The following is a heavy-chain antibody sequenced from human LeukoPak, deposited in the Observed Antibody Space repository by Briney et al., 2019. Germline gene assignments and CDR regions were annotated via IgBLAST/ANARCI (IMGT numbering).Heavy chain of an antibody. J-gene: IGHJ6*02. Sequence: SGTLSLTCAVSADSISSSKWWSWVRQAPGKGLEWIGEIHHGGSTNYNPSLKSRVTISIDKSKNQFSLKMSSVTAADTAVYYCARYDILTGSGMDVWGQGTTVTVSS. CDR2: IHHGGST. CDR1: ADSISSSKW. V-gene: IGHV4-4*02. CDR3: ARYDILTGSGMDV. D-gene: IGHD3-9*01.